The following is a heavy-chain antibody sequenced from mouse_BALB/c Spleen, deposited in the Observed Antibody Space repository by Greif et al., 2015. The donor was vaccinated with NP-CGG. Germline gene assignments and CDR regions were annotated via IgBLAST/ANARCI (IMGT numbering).Heavy chain of an antibody. CDR3: ARVITGYWYFDV. CDR2: IDPANGNT. V-gene: IGHV14-3*02. CDR1: GFNIKDTY. J-gene: IGHJ1*01. D-gene: IGHD2-4*01. Sequence: VQLQQSGAELVKPGASVELSCTASGFNIKDTYMHWVKQRPEQGLEWIGRIDPANGNTKYDPKFQGKATITADTSSNTAYLQLSSLTSEDTAVYYCARVITGYWYFDVWGAGTTVTVSS.